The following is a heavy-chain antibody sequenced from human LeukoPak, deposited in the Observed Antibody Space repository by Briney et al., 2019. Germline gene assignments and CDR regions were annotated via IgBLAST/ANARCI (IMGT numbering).Heavy chain of an antibody. CDR2: IYYSGST. Sequence: PSETLSLTCTASGGSISSSSYYWGWIRQPPGKGLEWIGSIYYSGSTYYNPSLKSRVTISVDTSKNQFSLKLSSVTAADTAVYYCARGDSSSSLDYWGQGTLVTVSS. CDR3: ARGDSSSSLDY. J-gene: IGHJ4*02. CDR1: GGSISSSSYY. D-gene: IGHD6-6*01. V-gene: IGHV4-39*07.